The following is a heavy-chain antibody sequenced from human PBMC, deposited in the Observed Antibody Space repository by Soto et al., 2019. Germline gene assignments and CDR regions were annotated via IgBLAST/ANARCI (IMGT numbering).Heavy chain of an antibody. CDR1: GFTVSSNY. D-gene: IGHD4-17*01. Sequence: EVQLVESGGGLVQPGGSLRLSCAASGFTVSSNYMSWVRQAPGKGLEWVSVLYSGGSTYYADSVKGRFTISRDNSKNMLFLQMNSLRAEDTAVYYCARSGTTGTAISYVFDVWGQGTVVTVSS. V-gene: IGHV3-66*01. CDR2: LYSGGST. CDR3: ARSGTTGTAISYVFDV. J-gene: IGHJ3*01.